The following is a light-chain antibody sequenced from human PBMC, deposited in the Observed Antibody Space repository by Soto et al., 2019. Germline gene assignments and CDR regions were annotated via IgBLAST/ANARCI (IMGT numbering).Light chain of an antibody. J-gene: IGKJ2*02. V-gene: IGKV1-12*01. Sequence: DIQMTQSPSSVSASVGDRVTITCRASQDISSWLTWYQQKPGKAPKVLIYATSTLQSGVPSRFSGSGSGTDFTLPISTLQPEDFATYYCQQANSFPWTFGQGTKLDIK. CDR2: ATS. CDR1: QDISSW. CDR3: QQANSFPWT.